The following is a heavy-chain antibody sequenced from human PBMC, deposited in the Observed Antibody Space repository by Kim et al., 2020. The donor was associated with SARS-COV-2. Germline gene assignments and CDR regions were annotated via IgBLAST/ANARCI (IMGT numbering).Heavy chain of an antibody. J-gene: IGHJ5*02. Sequence: SETLSLTCTVSGGSISSYYRSWIRQPPGKGLEWIGYIYYSGSTNYNPSLKSRVTISVDTSKNQFSLKLSSVTAADTAVYYCARGGENYDFWSGYRGGFDPWGQGTLVPVSS. CDR2: IYYSGST. CDR1: GGSISSYY. V-gene: IGHV4-59*01. D-gene: IGHD3-3*01. CDR3: ARGGENYDFWSGYRGGFDP.